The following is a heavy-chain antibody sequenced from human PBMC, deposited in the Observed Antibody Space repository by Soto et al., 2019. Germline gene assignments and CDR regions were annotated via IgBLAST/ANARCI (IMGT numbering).Heavy chain of an antibody. CDR1: GYTFTGYY. D-gene: IGHD3-3*01. J-gene: IGHJ6*02. CDR3: ARGYYFWSVYYTAPIVNYYYGMDV. Sequence: GASVKVSFKASGYTFTGYYMHWVRQAPGQGLEWMGWINPNSGGTNYAQKFQGWVTMTRDTSISTAYMELSRLRSDDTAVFYCARGYYFWSVYYTAPIVNYYYGMDVWGQGTTVTVSS. V-gene: IGHV1-2*04. CDR2: INPNSGGT.